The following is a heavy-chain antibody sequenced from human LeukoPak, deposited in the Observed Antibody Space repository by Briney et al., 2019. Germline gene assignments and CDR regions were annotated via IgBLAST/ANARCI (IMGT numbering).Heavy chain of an antibody. J-gene: IGHJ4*02. V-gene: IGHV3-30*09. CDR3: ATYRQVLLPFES. D-gene: IGHD5-18*01. CDR2: ISYDGGNK. Sequence: GRSLRLSCAASGFTFSRSAMHWVRQAPGKGLEWVAIISYDGGNKYYADSVRGRFAISRDNSKSILSLQMNSLRAEDTAIYYCATYRQVLLPFESWGQGTLVTVSS. CDR1: GFTFSRSA.